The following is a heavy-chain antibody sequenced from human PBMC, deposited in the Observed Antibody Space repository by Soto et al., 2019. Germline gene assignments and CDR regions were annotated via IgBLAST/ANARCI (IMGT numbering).Heavy chain of an antibody. CDR2: IPYDGTNK. CDR3: AREGGWYSRAFHI. J-gene: IGHJ3*02. V-gene: IGHV3-30*03. CDR1: GFTFSGYG. D-gene: IGHD6-19*01. Sequence: PGGSLRLSCAASGFTFSGYGMHWVRQAPGKGLGWVAVIPYDGTNKYYADSVKGRFTISRDNSKNTLYLQMNSLRAEDTAVYYCAREGGWYSRAFHICGQGPMVTVSS.